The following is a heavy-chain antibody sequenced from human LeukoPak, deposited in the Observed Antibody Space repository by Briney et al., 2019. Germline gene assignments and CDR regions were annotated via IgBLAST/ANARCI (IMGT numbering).Heavy chain of an antibody. Sequence: PSETLSLTCTVSGGSISSYYWSWIRQPAGKGLEWIGRIYASGSTNYNPSLKSRVTISVDTSKTQFPLKLSSVTAADTAVYYCARDCFTYYYDGSGCQDAFDIWGQGTMVTVSS. CDR1: GGSISSYY. V-gene: IGHV4-4*07. D-gene: IGHD3-22*01. J-gene: IGHJ3*02. CDR2: IYASGST. CDR3: ARDCFTYYYDGSGCQDAFDI.